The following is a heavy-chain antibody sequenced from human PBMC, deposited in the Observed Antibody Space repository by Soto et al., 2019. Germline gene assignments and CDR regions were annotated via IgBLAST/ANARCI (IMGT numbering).Heavy chain of an antibody. CDR2: IWYDGRNK. CDR1: GFTFSSYG. Sequence: QVQLVESWGGVVQPGRSLRLSCAASGFTFSSYGMHWVRQAPGKGLEWVAVIWYDGRNKYYADSVKGRFTISRDNSKYTLYLQMNGLRAEDTAVYYCARDARLFAHDYGSGSYYRDYYYYYGMDVWGQGTTVTVS. CDR3: ARDARLFAHDYGSGSYYRDYYYYYGMDV. D-gene: IGHD3-10*01. V-gene: IGHV3-33*01. J-gene: IGHJ6*02.